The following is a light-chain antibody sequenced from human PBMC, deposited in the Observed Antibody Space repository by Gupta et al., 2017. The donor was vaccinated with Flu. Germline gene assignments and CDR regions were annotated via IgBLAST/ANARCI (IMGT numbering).Light chain of an antibody. V-gene: IGKV1-33*01. J-gene: IGKJ2*02. Sequence: ASVGERDTITCQARQHITPHVNWYYKKPGKAPKLLSYDASRLATGVPSRFSGSGYGTDFPFTINSLLPDDIGTYYCQQYAGTFGRGTRVDIK. CDR2: DAS. CDR3: QQYAGT. CDR1: QHITPH.